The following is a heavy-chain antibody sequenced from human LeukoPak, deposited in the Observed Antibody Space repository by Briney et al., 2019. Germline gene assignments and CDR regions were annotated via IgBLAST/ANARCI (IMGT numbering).Heavy chain of an antibody. CDR2: VSGTSEYI. CDR1: GFSFSTYS. D-gene: IGHD6-19*01. CDR3: ARWYSSGWSSGY. V-gene: IGHV3-21*06. J-gene: IGHJ4*02. Sequence: GGSLRLSCAASGFSFSTYSMIWVRQAPGKGLEWVSSVSGTSEYIYYADSVRGRFTISRDNAKNTVYLQMNSLRAEDRVVYYCARWYSSGWSSGYWGQGTWSPSPQ.